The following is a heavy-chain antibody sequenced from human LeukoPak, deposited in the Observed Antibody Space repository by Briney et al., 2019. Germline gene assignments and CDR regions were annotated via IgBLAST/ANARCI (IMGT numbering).Heavy chain of an antibody. D-gene: IGHD3-10*01. CDR3: AKVAKLRLWFGELSD. V-gene: IGHV3-23*01. Sequence: GGSLRLSCAASGFTVSSYAMSWVRQAPGKGLEWVSAISGSGGSTYYADSVKGRFTISRDNSKNTLYLQMNSLRAEDTAVYYCAKVAKLRLWFGELSDWGQGTLVTVSS. CDR2: ISGSGGST. J-gene: IGHJ4*02. CDR1: GFTVSSYA.